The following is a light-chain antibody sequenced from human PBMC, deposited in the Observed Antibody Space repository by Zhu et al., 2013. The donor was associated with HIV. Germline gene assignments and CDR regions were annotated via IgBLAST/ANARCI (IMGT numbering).Light chain of an antibody. J-gene: IGKJ2*01. CDR2: WAS. CDR1: QSVFYSSNNNNY. Sequence: DIVMTQSPDSLAVSLGERATINCKSSQSVFYSSNNNNYLAWYQHKPGQPPKLLIYWASTRESGVPDRFSGSGSGTDFTLKISRVEAEDVGIYYCMQGTHWPMYTFGQGTKLEI. CDR3: MQGTHWPMYT. V-gene: IGKV4-1*01.